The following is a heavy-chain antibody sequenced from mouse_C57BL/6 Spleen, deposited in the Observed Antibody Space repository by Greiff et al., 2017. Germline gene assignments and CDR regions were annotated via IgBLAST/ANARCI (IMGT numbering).Heavy chain of an antibody. D-gene: IGHD3-2*02. CDR2: IDPETGGT. CDR3: TRGGDSSGY. V-gene: IGHV1-15*01. CDR1: GYTFTDYE. J-gene: IGHJ2*01. Sequence: VQLQQSGADLVRPGASVTLSCKASGYTFTDYEMHWVKQTPVHGLEWIGAIDPETGGTAYNQKFKGKAILTADKSSSTAYMELRSLTSEDSAVYYCTRGGDSSGYWGQGTTLTVSS.